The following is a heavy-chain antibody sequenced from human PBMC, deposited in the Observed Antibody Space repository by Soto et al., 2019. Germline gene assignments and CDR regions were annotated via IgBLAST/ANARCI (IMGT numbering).Heavy chain of an antibody. CDR3: ARKPRSGSYFDY. J-gene: IGHJ4*02. D-gene: IGHD1-26*01. CDR2: INPNSGGT. V-gene: IGHV1-2*04. Sequence: HEHLVQSGAEVKRPGASLKVSCKASGYSFTGYYMHWVRQAPGQGLEWMGWINPNSGGTNYAQKFQGWVTMTRDTSISTAYMELSRLRSDDTAVYYCARKPRSGSYFDYWGQGTLVTVSS. CDR1: GYSFTGYY.